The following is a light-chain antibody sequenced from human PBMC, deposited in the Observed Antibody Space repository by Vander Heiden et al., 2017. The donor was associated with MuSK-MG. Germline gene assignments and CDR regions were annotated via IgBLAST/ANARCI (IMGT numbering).Light chain of an antibody. CDR2: KAS. V-gene: IGKV1-5*03. Sequence: GDRVAITCRASQSISSWLAWYQQKPGKAPKLLIYKASTLQSGVPSRFSGTGSGTEFTLTITSLQPDDFATYYCQQYESLARTFGQGTKVEIK. J-gene: IGKJ1*01. CDR3: QQYESLART. CDR1: QSISSW.